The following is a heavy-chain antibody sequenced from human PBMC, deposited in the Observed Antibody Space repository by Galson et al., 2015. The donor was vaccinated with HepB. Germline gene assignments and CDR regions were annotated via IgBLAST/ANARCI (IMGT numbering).Heavy chain of an antibody. CDR2: INAGSGKT. CDR1: GYTFTSHP. D-gene: IGHD4-17*01. CDR3: ARGGEFFNS. J-gene: IGHJ4*02. V-gene: IGHV1-3*01. Sequence: SVKVSCKASGYTFTSHPMHWARQAPGQRLEWMGWINAGSGKTKYSEEFQGRVTISRDTSASTAYMELSNLKSEDTAVYYCARGGEFFNSWGQGTLVTVSS.